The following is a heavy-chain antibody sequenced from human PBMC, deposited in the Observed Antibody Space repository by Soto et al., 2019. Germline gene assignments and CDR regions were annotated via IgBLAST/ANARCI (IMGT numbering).Heavy chain of an antibody. D-gene: IGHD3-9*01. CDR2: ISSSSSYT. CDR3: ARAGNRDYDILTGYYMGDYNWFDP. CDR1: GFTFSDYY. Sequence: GGSLRLSCAASGFTFSDYYMSWIRQAPGKGLEWVSYISSSSSYTNYADSVKGRFTISRDNAKNSLYLQMNSLRAEDTAVYYCARAGNRDYDILTGYYMGDYNWFDPWGQGTLVTVSS. V-gene: IGHV3-11*05. J-gene: IGHJ5*02.